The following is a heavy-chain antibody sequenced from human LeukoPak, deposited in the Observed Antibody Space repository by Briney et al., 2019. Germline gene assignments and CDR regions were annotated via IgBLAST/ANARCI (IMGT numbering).Heavy chain of an antibody. J-gene: IGHJ5*02. V-gene: IGHV3-30*03. CDR3: ARDRAEGKTWVEFDP. Sequence: GGSLRLSCAASGFSVNSYAMRWVRQAPGKGLAWVGVISNDGRRKDYADSVKGRFTISRDNSKDTLYLQMNSLRDEDTAVYFCARDRAEGKTWVEFDPWGQGTLVTVSS. CDR1: GFSVNSYA. CDR2: ISNDGRRK.